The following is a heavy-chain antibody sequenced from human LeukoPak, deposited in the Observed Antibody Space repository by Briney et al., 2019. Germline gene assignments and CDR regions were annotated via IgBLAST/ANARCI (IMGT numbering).Heavy chain of an antibody. D-gene: IGHD2-2*01. J-gene: IGHJ4*02. CDR3: AKSYCSSSSCFDLDY. CDR1: GFTFNNYG. V-gene: IGHV3-30*02. Sequence: GGSLRLSCAAYGFTFNNYGMHWVRQAPGKGLEWVTFIRYDGSNEYYADSVKGRFTISRDDSKNTLYLQLNSLRAEDTAVYYCAKSYCSSSSCFDLDYWGQGTLVTVSS. CDR2: IRYDGSNE.